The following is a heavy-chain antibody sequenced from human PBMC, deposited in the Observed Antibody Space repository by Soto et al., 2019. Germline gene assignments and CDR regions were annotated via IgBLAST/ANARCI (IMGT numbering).Heavy chain of an antibody. CDR1: GFTVSSNY. CDR3: ARGSAGSGCFD. CDR2: IYSGGST. J-gene: IGHJ4*02. V-gene: IGHV3-53*01. Sequence: GVSLRLSCAASGFTVSSNYMSWVRQAPGKGLEWVSVIYSGGSTYYADSVKGRFTISRDNSKNTLYLQMNSLRAEDTAVYYCARGSAGSGCFDWGQGTLVTVSS. D-gene: IGHD6-19*01.